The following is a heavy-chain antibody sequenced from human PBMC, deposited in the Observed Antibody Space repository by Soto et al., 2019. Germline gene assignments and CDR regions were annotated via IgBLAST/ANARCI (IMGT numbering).Heavy chain of an antibody. J-gene: IGHJ4*02. D-gene: IGHD3-22*01. V-gene: IGHV3-23*01. CDR3: AKDFDSDETSHGPNDY. CDR1: GFSFSSYG. Sequence: GGSLRLSCVASGFSFSSYGMSWVRQAPGKRLEWASIISGSGDAKYYADSVKGRFTISRDNSKNTMYLQMDSLRAEDTAVYYCAKDFDSDETSHGPNDYWGQGTLVTVYS. CDR2: ISGSGDAK.